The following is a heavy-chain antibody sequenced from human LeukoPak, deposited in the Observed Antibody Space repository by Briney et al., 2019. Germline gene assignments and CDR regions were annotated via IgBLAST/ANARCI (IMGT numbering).Heavy chain of an antibody. CDR2: ISIYNGNT. Sequence: GASVKVSCKASGYTFTNYGISWVRQAPGQGLEWMGWISIYNGNTDYAQKLRGRVTMTTDTSTSTAYMELRSLRSDDTAVYYRARITYDFWSGYYMPDGPWGQGTLVTVSS. V-gene: IGHV1-18*01. D-gene: IGHD3-3*01. J-gene: IGHJ5*02. CDR1: GYTFTNYG. CDR3: ARITYDFWSGYYMPDGP.